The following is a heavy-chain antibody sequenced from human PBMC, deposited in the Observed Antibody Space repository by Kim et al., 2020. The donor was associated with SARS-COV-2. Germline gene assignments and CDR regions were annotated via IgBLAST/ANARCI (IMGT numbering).Heavy chain of an antibody. Sequence: GNTYYADSVKSRVTIARDNSKNTLYLKMDSLTAEDTAVYYCAKPWGFLDYWGQGTLVTVSS. CDR2: GNT. J-gene: IGHJ4*02. CDR3: AKPWGFLDY. D-gene: IGHD7-27*01. V-gene: IGHV3-23*01.